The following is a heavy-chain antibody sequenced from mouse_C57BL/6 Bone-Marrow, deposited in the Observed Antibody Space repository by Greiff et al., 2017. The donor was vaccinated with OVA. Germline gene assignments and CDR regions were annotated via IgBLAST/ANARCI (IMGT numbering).Heavy chain of an antibody. V-gene: IGHV14-4*01. J-gene: IGHJ1*03. D-gene: IGHD1-1*01. CDR1: GFNIKDDY. CDR2: IDPENGDT. CDR3: TYYYGTLHCDV. Sequence: EVQLQQSGAELVRPGASVKLSCTASGFNIKDDYMHWVKQRPEQGLEWIGWIDPENGDTEYASKFQGKATITADTSSNTAYLQLSSLTSEDPAVYYCTYYYGTLHCDVWGTGTTVTVSS.